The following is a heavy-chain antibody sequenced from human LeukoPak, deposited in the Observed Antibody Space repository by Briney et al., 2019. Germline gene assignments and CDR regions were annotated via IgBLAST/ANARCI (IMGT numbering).Heavy chain of an antibody. CDR3: ARGTHDYGVPRGNWYFDL. CDR1: GGSISSGRYY. V-gene: IGHV4-31*03. CDR2: IYYSGGT. J-gene: IGHJ2*01. D-gene: IGHD4-17*01. Sequence: PSETLSLTCTVSGGSISSGRYYWSWIRQHPGKGLEWIGYIYYSGGTYYNPSLKSRVTISVDTSKNQFSLKLSSVTAADTAVYYCARGTHDYGVPRGNWYFDLWGRGTLVTVSS.